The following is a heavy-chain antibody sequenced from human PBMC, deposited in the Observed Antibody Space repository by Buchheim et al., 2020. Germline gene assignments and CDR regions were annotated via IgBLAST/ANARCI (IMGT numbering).Heavy chain of an antibody. CDR1: GGSISSYY. Sequence: QVQLQESGPGLVKSSETLSLTCTVSGGSISSYYWSWIRQPPGKGLEWIGYIYYSGSTNYNPSLKSRVTISVDTSKNQFSLKLSSVTAADTAVYYCARGVVVPAATIWFDPWGQGTL. D-gene: IGHD2-2*01. J-gene: IGHJ5*02. V-gene: IGHV4-59*08. CDR3: ARGVVVPAATIWFDP. CDR2: IYYSGST.